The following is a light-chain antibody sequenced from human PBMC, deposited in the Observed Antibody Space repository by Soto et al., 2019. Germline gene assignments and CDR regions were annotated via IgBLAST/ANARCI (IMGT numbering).Light chain of an antibody. J-gene: IGKJ1*01. CDR1: ESVDIN. Sequence: EIMLTQSPATLSVSPGERVTLSCRASESVDINLAWYQQKPGQAPRLLIYGASTRATDMPGTFSGRGSGTEFTLTISSLQSEDFAVYYCQQYKNWPRTFGQGTKVEIK. V-gene: IGKV3-15*01. CDR3: QQYKNWPRT. CDR2: GAS.